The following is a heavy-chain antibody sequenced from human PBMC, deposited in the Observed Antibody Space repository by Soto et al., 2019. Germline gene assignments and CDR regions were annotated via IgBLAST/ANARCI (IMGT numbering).Heavy chain of an antibody. Sequence: QVQLVQSGAEEKKPGASVKVSCKASGYTFTRYAMHWVHQAPGQRLEWMGWINAGNGNTKYSQKFQGRVTITRDTSASTAYMELSSLRSEDTAVYHCARSIVVVTALDYWGQGTLVTVSS. CDR2: INAGNGNT. J-gene: IGHJ4*02. V-gene: IGHV1-3*05. D-gene: IGHD2-21*02. CDR3: ARSIVVVTALDY. CDR1: GYTFTRYA.